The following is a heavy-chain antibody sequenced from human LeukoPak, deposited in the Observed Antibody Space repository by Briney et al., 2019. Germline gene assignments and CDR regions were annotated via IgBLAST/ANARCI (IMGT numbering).Heavy chain of an antibody. CDR1: GGSISSYY. J-gene: IGHJ3*02. Sequence: SETLSLTCTVSGGSISSYYWSWIRQPPGKGLEWIGYIYYSGSTNYNPSLKSRVTISVDTSKNQFSLKLSSVTAADTAVYYCAAGPEPTGAFDIWGQGTMVTVSS. D-gene: IGHD1-14*01. CDR3: AAGPEPTGAFDI. V-gene: IGHV4-59*01. CDR2: IYYSGST.